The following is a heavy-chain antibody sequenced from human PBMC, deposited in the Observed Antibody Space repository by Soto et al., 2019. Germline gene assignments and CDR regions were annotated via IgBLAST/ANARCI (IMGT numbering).Heavy chain of an antibody. CDR3: ARDLGYSYGQYYYMDV. CDR2: IYYSGST. Sequence: SETLSLTCTVSGGSISSYYWSWIRQPPGKGLEWIGYIYYSGSTNYNPSLKSRVTISVDTSKNQFSLKLSSVTAADTAVYYCARDLGYSYGQYYYMDVWGKGTTVTVSS. CDR1: GGSISSYY. J-gene: IGHJ6*03. V-gene: IGHV4-59*01. D-gene: IGHD5-18*01.